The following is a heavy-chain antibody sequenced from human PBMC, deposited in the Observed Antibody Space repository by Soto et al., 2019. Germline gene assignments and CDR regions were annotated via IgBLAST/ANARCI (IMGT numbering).Heavy chain of an antibody. D-gene: IGHD3-9*01. CDR3: VKGNQLLRYYFEF. V-gene: IGHV3-64D*06. J-gene: IGHJ3*01. Sequence: GGSLRLSWSVSGFTFSTYAMHWVRQAPGKGLEYVSGITSEGDRTWHADSVKDRFTISRDNSKNTLFLQMSSLRVEDTAIYFCVKGNQLLRYYFEFWG. CDR1: GFTFSTYA. CDR2: ITSEGDRT.